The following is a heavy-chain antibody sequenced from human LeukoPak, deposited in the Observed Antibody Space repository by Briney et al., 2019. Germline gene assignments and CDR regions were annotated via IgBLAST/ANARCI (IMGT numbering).Heavy chain of an antibody. CDR3: ARDGSVYCSSTSCYSGYYYYDMDV. CDR1: GYTFSSYG. Sequence: ASVKVSCKASGYTFSSYGISWVRQAPGQGLEWMGWISADNGNINYAQNLQGRLTLTTDTSTSTAYMELRSLRSDDTAVYYCARDGSVYCSSTSCYSGYYYYDMDVWGQGTTVTVSS. J-gene: IGHJ6*02. V-gene: IGHV1-18*01. D-gene: IGHD2-2*01. CDR2: ISADNGNI.